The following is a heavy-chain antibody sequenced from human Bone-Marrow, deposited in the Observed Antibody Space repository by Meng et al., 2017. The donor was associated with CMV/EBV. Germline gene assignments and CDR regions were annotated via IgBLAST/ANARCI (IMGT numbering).Heavy chain of an antibody. CDR2: IYSGGST. CDR1: GFIFDDYS. J-gene: IGHJ6*02. V-gene: IGHV3-66*02. Sequence: GESLKISCAASGFIFDDYSMSWVRQAPGKGLEWVSVIYSGGSTYYADSVKGRFTISRDNSKNTLYLQMNSLRAEDTAVYYCARVSYDFWSGYSAHLHTDYGMDVWGQGTTVTVPS. CDR3: ARVSYDFWSGYSAHLHTDYGMDV. D-gene: IGHD3-3*01.